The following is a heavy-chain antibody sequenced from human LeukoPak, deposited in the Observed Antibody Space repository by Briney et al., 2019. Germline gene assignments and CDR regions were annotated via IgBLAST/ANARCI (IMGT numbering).Heavy chain of an antibody. Sequence: GGSLRLSCAASGFTFSSYEMNWVRQAPGKGLEWVSYISSSGGTIYYADSVKGRFTISRDNAKNSLYLQMNSLRAEDTAVYYCAGYYDYVWGSYRYFDYWGQGTLVTVSS. CDR3: AGYYDYVWGSYRYFDY. CDR2: ISSSGGTI. V-gene: IGHV3-48*03. CDR1: GFTFSSYE. J-gene: IGHJ4*02. D-gene: IGHD3-16*02.